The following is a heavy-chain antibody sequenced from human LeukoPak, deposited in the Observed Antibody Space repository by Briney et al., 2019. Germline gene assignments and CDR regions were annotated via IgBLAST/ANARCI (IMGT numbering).Heavy chain of an antibody. D-gene: IGHD3-10*02. J-gene: IGHJ6*04. V-gene: IGHV3-48*03. CDR2: ISSSGSTI. Sequence: GGSLRLSCATSGFTFSSYWMSWVRQAPGKGLEWVSYISSSGSTIYYADSVKGRFTISRDNAKNSLYLQMNSLRAEDTAVYYCAELGITMIGGVWGKGTTVTISS. CDR1: GFTFSSYW. CDR3: AELGITMIGGV.